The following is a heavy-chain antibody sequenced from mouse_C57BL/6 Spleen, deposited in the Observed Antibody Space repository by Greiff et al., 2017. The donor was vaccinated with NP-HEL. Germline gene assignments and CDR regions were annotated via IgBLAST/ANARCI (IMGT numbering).Heavy chain of an antibody. J-gene: IGHJ4*01. CDR3: ARHVTAEYAMDY. CDR2: ISSGGSYT. V-gene: IGHV5-6*01. D-gene: IGHD2-1*01. Sequence: EVKLVESGGDLVKPGGSLKLSCAASGFTFSSYGMSWVRQTPDKRLEWVATISSGGSYTYYPDSVKGRFTISRDNAKNTLYLQMSSLKSEDTAMYYCARHVTAEYAMDYWGQGTSVTVSS. CDR1: GFTFSSYG.